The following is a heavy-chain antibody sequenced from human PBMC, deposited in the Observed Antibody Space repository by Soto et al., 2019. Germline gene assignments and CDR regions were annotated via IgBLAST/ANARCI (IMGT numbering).Heavy chain of an antibody. CDR3: ARRGSGSYYDY. V-gene: IGHV3-23*01. D-gene: IGHD1-26*01. J-gene: IGHJ4*02. CDR1: GFTFSSYA. CDR2: ISGSGDST. Sequence: EVQLLESGGGLVQPGGSLRLSCAASGFTFSSYAMRWVRQAPGKGLEWVSAISGSGDSTYYADSEKGRFTTSRDNTKTTLYLQLNSLRAEDTAVYYCARRGSGSYYDYWGQGTLVTVSS.